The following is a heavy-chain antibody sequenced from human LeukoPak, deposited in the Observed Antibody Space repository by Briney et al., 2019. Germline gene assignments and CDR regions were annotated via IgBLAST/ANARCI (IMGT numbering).Heavy chain of an antibody. Sequence: PSGTLSLTCAVSGGSISSSNWWSWVRQPPGKGLEWIGEIYHSGSTNYNPSLKSRVTISVDKSKNQFSLKLSSVTAADTAVYYCARAPPNHYDSSGYYYDWGQGTLVTVSS. CDR2: IYHSGST. CDR3: ARAPPNHYDSSGYYYD. CDR1: GGSISSSNW. J-gene: IGHJ4*02. V-gene: IGHV4-4*02. D-gene: IGHD3-22*01.